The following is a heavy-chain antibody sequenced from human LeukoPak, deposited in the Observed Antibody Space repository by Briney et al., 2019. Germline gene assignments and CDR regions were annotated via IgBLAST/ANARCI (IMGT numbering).Heavy chain of an antibody. CDR1: GYTFTGYC. D-gene: IGHD6-13*01. J-gene: IGHJ4*02. CDR3: ASSHSSSWYYFDY. CDR2: INPNSGGT. V-gene: IGHV1-2*02. Sequence: ASVKVSCKASGYTFTGYCMHWVRQAPGQGLEWMGWINPNSGGTNYAQKFQGRVTMTRDTSISTAHMELSRLRSDDTAVYYCASSHSSSWYYFDYWGQGTLVTVSS.